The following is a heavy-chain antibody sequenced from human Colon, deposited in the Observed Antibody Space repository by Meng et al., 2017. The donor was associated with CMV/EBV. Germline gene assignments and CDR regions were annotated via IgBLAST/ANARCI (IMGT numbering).Heavy chain of an antibody. J-gene: IGHJ4*02. CDR2: ISGGGFTT. V-gene: IGHV3-48*04. CDR3: ARDPHGGEDPSYFDY. D-gene: IGHD2-21*01. Sequence: GGSLRLSCAASGFTFNPYNLNWVRQAPGKGLEWVSSISGGGFTTHYAASVKGRFTISRDNAKNSLYLQMNSLRAEDTAVYYCARDPHGGEDPSYFDYWGQGTLVTVSS. CDR1: GFTFNPYN.